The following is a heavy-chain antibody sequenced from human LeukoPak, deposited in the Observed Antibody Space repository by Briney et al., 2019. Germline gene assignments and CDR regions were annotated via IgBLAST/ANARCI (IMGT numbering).Heavy chain of an antibody. CDR1: GFTFSDSH. CDR2: IRSKANNYAT. Sequence: GGSLRLSCAASGFTFSDSHMHWVRQASGKGLEWVGHIRSKANNYATAYGASVTGRFTISRDDSKNTAYLQMDSLKTEDTAVYYCSRQVLSVHDYWGQGILVTVSS. CDR3: SRQVLSVHDY. V-gene: IGHV3-73*01. D-gene: IGHD3-10*02. J-gene: IGHJ4*02.